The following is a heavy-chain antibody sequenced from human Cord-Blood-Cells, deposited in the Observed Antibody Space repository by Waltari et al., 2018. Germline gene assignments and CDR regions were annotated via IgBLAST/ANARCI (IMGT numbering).Heavy chain of an antibody. V-gene: IGHV1-8*01. CDR1: GSPFTSYY. CDR3: ARGGSRAGEPRIYWYFDL. D-gene: IGHD3-16*01. J-gene: IGHJ2*01. Sequence: QVQLVQSGAEVKKPAASVKVSCKASGSPFTSYYINGVRQATGQGLEWMGWKKPNSGNTGYAQKVQGRVTMTRNTSISTAYMELGSLRSEDTAVYYCARGGSRAGEPRIYWYFDLWGRGTLVTVSS. CDR2: KKPNSGNT.